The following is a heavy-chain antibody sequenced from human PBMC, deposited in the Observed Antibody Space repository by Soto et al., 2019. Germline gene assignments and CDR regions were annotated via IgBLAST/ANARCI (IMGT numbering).Heavy chain of an antibody. CDR2: IYYSGST. D-gene: IGHD6-19*01. CDR3: ARHYSSGSRNWFDP. V-gene: IGHV4-39*01. Sequence: QLQLQESGPGLVKPSETLSLTCSVSDGSINSSSYFWGWVRQPPGKGLEWIGSIYYSGSTYYNPPLRSRVTISVDTSKNQFSLKLSSVTAADTAVFYCARHYSSGSRNWFDPWGQGTLVTVSS. J-gene: IGHJ5*02. CDR1: DGSINSSSYF.